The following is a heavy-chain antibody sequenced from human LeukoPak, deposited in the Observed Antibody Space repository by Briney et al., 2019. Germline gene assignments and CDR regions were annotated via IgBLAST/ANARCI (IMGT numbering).Heavy chain of an antibody. CDR3: AKGKAYDNLDWFDP. V-gene: IGHV3-23*01. Sequence: GGSLRLFCAASGFTFSNYAMTWVRQAPGKGLEWVSSIIGTGTVTFYVDSVKGRFTISRDNSKNTLFLQMNSLRVEDTAVYYCAKGKAYDNLDWFDPWGQGTLVTVSS. J-gene: IGHJ5*02. CDR2: IIGTGTVT. CDR1: GFTFSNYA. D-gene: IGHD3-9*01.